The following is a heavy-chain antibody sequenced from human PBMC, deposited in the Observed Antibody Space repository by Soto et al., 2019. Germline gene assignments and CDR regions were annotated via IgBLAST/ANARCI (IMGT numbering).Heavy chain of an antibody. D-gene: IGHD1-20*01. CDR2: IQPNSGRT. Sequence: QVQLVQSGAEVRKPGASVKVSCKASGYTFTSHDINWVRQTTGQRLEWMGWIQPNSGRTVYAQKFQGRVSMSRDTSITTDYVELSRISYDDAAFYCSARGVTAGVDYWGQGTLVTVSS. V-gene: IGHV1-8*01. J-gene: IGHJ4*02. CDR3: ARGVTAGVDY. CDR1: GYTFTSHD.